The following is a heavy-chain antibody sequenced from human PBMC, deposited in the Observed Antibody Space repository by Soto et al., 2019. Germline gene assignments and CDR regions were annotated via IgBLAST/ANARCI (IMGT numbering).Heavy chain of an antibody. CDR1: GGTFSSYA. D-gene: IGHD3-10*01. V-gene: IGHV1-69*13. CDR2: IIPIFGTA. Sequence: ASVKVSCKASGGTFSSYAISWVRQAPGQGLEWMGGIIPIFGTANYAQKFQGRVTITADESTSTAYMELSSLRSEDTAVYYCARDLIYMVRGVGYYYGMDVWGQGTTVTVSS. J-gene: IGHJ6*02. CDR3: ARDLIYMVRGVGYYYGMDV.